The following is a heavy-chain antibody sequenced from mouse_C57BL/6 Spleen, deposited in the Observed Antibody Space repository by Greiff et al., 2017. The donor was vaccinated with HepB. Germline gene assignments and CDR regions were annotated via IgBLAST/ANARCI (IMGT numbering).Heavy chain of an antibody. Sequence: VQLQQSEAELVRPGTSVKLSCKASGYTFTSYWMHWVKQRPGQGLEWIGVIDPSDSYTNYNQKFKGKATLTVDTSSSTAYMQLSSLTSEDSAVYYCARLPTGPYYAMDYWGQGTSVTVSS. CDR1: GYTFTSYW. D-gene: IGHD2-10*01. CDR3: ARLPTGPYYAMDY. J-gene: IGHJ4*01. CDR2: IDPSDSYT. V-gene: IGHV1-59*01.